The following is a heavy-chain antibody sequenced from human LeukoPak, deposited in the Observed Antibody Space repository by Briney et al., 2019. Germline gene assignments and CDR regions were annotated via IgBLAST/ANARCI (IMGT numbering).Heavy chain of an antibody. Sequence: GGSLRLSCAASGFTVSSSYMSWVRQAPGKGLEWVSVIYSGGSSYYPDSVKGRFTISRDNPKNTLYLQVNSLRAEDTAVYYCVRDFMGYCGGECYSRWGTGTTVTVSS. D-gene: IGHD2-21*01. CDR2: IYSGGSS. J-gene: IGHJ6*04. V-gene: IGHV3-66*02. CDR3: VRDFMGYCGGECYSR. CDR1: GFTVSSSY.